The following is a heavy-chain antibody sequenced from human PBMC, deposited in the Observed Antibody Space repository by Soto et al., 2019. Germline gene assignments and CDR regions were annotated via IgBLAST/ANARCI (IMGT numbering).Heavy chain of an antibody. CDR2: IYYSGST. CDR3: ARDKITGLFDY. Sequence: SETLSLTCTVSGDSISSGGYYWSWIRQHPGKGLEWIGYIYYSGSTYYNPSLKSRVTISVDTSKNQFSLKLTSVTAADTAVYYCARDKITGLFDYWGQGTLVTVSS. CDR1: GDSISSGGYY. D-gene: IGHD2-8*02. V-gene: IGHV4-31*03. J-gene: IGHJ4*02.